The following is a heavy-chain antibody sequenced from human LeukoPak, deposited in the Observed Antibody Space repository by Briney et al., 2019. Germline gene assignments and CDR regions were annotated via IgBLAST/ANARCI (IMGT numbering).Heavy chain of an antibody. CDR3: ASHYYDSSGLDY. CDR2: IYYSGST. V-gene: IGHV4-59*01. CDR1: GGSIRSYY. D-gene: IGHD3-22*01. Sequence: PSETLSLTCTVSGGSIRSYYWSWIREPPGKGLEWVGYIYYSGSTNYNPSLKRRVTISVDTSKNQFSLKLSSVTAADTAVYYCASHYYDSSGLDYWGQGTLVTVSS. J-gene: IGHJ4*02.